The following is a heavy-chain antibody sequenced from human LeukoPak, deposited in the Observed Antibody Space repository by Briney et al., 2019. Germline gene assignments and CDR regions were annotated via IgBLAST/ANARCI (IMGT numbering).Heavy chain of an antibody. CDR3: AIRLLHNGVDP. D-gene: IGHD2/OR15-2a*01. J-gene: IGHJ5*02. Sequence: PSQTLSLTCTVSGGSISSGDYYWSWIRQPPGKGLEQIGYIYYSGSTYYNPSLKSRVTIAVDTSKNQFSLKLSSVTAADTAVYYCAIRLLHNGVDPWGQGTLVTVSS. CDR1: GGSISSGDYY. V-gene: IGHV4-30-4*01. CDR2: IYYSGST.